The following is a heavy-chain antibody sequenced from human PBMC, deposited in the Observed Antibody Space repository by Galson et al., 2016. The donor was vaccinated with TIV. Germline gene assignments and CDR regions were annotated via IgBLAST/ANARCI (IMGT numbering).Heavy chain of an antibody. CDR1: GFTFSAYA. CDR3: AKGAAWDTSMGWLGFWFAY. V-gene: IGHV3-23*01. Sequence: SLRLSCAASGFTFSAYAMTWVRQGPGKGLEWVSLVSGSSYSTYYADSVKGRFTISRDNSKNTVYLQMSGLKDEDTAVYYCAKGAAWDTSMGWLGFWFAYWGQGTPVTVSS. D-gene: IGHD5-18*01. J-gene: IGHJ4*02. CDR2: VSGSSYST.